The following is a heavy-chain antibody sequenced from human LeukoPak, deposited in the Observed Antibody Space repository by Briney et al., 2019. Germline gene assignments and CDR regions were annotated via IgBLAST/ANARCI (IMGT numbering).Heavy chain of an antibody. CDR1: GGSVSSSHY. J-gene: IGHJ4*02. CDR2: IYYGGST. Sequence: SETLSLTCTVSGGSVSSSHYWGWIRQPPGKGLEWIGSIYYGGSTYYNASLRSRVTTSVDTSKNQFSLKLSSVTAADTAVYYCAAWSSGYYYVDYWGQGTLVTVSS. V-gene: IGHV4-39*07. D-gene: IGHD3-22*01. CDR3: AAWSSGYYYVDY.